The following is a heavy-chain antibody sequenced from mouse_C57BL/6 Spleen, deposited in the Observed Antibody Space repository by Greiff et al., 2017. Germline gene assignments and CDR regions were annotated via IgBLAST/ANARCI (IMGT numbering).Heavy chain of an antibody. CDR2: IYPSDSET. D-gene: IGHD3-1*01. J-gene: IGHJ4*01. CDR1: GYTFTSYW. V-gene: IGHV1-61*01. CDR3: AKRGYGYYAMDY. Sequence: QVQLQQPGAELVRPGSSVKLSCKASGYTFTSYWMDWVKQRPGQGLEWIGNIYPSDSETHYNQKFKDKATVTVDKSSSTAYIQLSSLTSEDSAVYDCAKRGYGYYAMDYWGQGTSVTVSS.